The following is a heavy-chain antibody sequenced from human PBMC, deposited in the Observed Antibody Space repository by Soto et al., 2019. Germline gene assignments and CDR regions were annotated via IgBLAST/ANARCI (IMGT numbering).Heavy chain of an antibody. CDR1: GYTFTSYD. Sequence: ASVXVSCKASGYTFTSYDINWVRQATGQGLEWMGWMNPNSGNTGYAQKFQGRVTMTRNTSISTAYMELSSLRSEDTAVYYCARGKGGVYDFRSGYYAPALDIWGQGTMVTVSS. CDR2: MNPNSGNT. D-gene: IGHD3-3*01. CDR3: ARGKGGVYDFRSGYYAPALDI. J-gene: IGHJ3*02. V-gene: IGHV1-8*01.